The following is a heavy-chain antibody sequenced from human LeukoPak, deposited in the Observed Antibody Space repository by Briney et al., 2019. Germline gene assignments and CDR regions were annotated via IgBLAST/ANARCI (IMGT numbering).Heavy chain of an antibody. V-gene: IGHV4-39*07. CDR3: ARDGPPKTFDP. Sequence: PSETLSLTCTVSGGSISSSGYYWGWIRQPPGKGLEWIGSIYYSGSTYYNPSLKSRVTISVDTSKNQFSLKLSSVTAADTAVYYCARDGPPKTFDPWGQGTLVTVSS. J-gene: IGHJ5*02. CDR2: IYYSGST. CDR1: GGSISSSGYY.